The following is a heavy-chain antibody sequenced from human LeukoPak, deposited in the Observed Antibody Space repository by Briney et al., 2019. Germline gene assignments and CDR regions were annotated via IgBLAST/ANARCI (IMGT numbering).Heavy chain of an antibody. D-gene: IGHD3-9*01. CDR3: ARDLGGYDILTGYLGNWFDP. V-gene: IGHV1-18*04. CDR2: ISVYNGNT. J-gene: IGHJ5*02. Sequence: GASVKVSCKASGYTFTSYGISWARQAPGQGLEWMGWISVYNGNTNYAQKLQGRVTMTTDTSTSTAYMELRSLRSDDTAVYYCARDLGGYDILTGYLGNWFDPWGQGTLVTDSS. CDR1: GYTFTSYG.